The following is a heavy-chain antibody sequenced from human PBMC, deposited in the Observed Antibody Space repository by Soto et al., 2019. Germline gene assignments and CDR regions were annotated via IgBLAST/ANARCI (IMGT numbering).Heavy chain of an antibody. CDR1: GFTFSSYA. CDR2: ISGRGGST. CDR3: AKDRTSSGWYNAADY. D-gene: IGHD6-19*01. J-gene: IGHJ4*02. Sequence: EVQLLESGGGLVQPGGSLRLSCAASGFTFSSYAMSWVRQAPGKGLEWVSAISGRGGSTYYADSVKGRFTISRDNSKNTLYLQMNSLRAEDTAVYYCAKDRTSSGWYNAADYWGQGTLVTVSS. V-gene: IGHV3-23*01.